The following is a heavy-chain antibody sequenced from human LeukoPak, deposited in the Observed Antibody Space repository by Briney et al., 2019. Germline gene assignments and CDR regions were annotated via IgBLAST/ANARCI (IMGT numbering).Heavy chain of an antibody. Sequence: PSETLSLTCTVSGGSISSSSYYWGWIRQPPGKGLEWIGSIFYSGSTYYNPSLKSRVTISVDSSKNQFSLKLSSVTAADTAVYYCASLDYGANFFRHWGQGTLITVSS. D-gene: IGHD4-23*01. CDR2: IFYSGST. J-gene: IGHJ1*01. V-gene: IGHV4-39*01. CDR1: GGSISSSSYY. CDR3: ASLDYGANFFRH.